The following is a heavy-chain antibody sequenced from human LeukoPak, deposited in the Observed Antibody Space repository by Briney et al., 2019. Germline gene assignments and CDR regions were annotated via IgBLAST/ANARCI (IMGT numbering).Heavy chain of an antibody. D-gene: IGHD4-23*01. Sequence: GGSLRLSCAASGFTFSSYSMNWVRQAPGKGLEWVSSISSSSSYIYYADSVKGRFTISRDNAKKSLYLQMNSLRAEDTAVYYCARLRNVGGNPHPFNVWGQGTTVTVSS. CDR1: GFTFSSYS. J-gene: IGHJ3*01. CDR3: ARLRNVGGNPHPFNV. V-gene: IGHV3-21*01. CDR2: ISSSSSYI.